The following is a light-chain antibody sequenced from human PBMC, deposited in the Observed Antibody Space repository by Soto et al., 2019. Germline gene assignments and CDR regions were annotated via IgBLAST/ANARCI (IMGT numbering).Light chain of an antibody. CDR2: EVR. CDR1: GSDVGGYNY. Sequence: QSALTQPASVSGSPGQSITIPCTGTGSDVGGYNYVSWYQHHPHKAPKLMIYEVRNRPSGISNRFSGSKSGNTASLTISGLQAEDEADYYCCSYTSSSTLVFGGGTKLTVL. J-gene: IGLJ3*02. CDR3: CSYTSSSTLV. V-gene: IGLV2-14*01.